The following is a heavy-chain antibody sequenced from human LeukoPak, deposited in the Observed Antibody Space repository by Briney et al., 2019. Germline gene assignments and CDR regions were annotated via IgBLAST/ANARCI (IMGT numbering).Heavy chain of an antibody. CDR1: GYTFTGYY. Sequence: ASVKVSCKASGYTFTGYYMHWVRQAPGQGLEWMGWINPNSGGTNYAQKFQGRVTMTRDTSISTAYMELSRLRSDDTAVYYCARDLPEYDILTGYLDYYYYMDVWGKGTTVTVSS. CDR2: INPNSGGT. V-gene: IGHV1-2*02. D-gene: IGHD3-9*01. CDR3: ARDLPEYDILTGYLDYYYYMDV. J-gene: IGHJ6*03.